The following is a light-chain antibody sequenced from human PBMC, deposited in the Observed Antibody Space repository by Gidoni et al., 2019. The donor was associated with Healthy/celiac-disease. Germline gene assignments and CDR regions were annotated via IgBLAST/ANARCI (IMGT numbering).Light chain of an antibody. CDR1: QSVSSSY. CDR3: QQYGSSPRT. CDR2: GAS. Sequence: EIVLTQPPGTLSLSPGERATISCSASQSVSSSYLAWYQQKPGQAPRLLIYGASSRATGIPDRFSGSGSGTDFTLTISRLEPEDFAVYYCQQYGSSPRTFGQGTKLEIK. V-gene: IGKV3-20*01. J-gene: IGKJ2*01.